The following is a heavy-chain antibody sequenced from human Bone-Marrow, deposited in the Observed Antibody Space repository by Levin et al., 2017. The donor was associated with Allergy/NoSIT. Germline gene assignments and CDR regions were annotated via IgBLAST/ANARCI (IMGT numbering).Heavy chain of an antibody. CDR2: ISGSGGST. V-gene: IGHV3-23*01. CDR3: AKDLMVYAETDYYYYYGMDV. D-gene: IGHD2-8*01. CDR1: GFTFSSYA. J-gene: IGHJ6*02. Sequence: GESLKISCAASGFTFSSYAMSWVRQAPGKGLEWVSAISGSGGSTYYADSVKGRFTIPRDNSKNTLYLQMNSLRAEDTAVYYCAKDLMVYAETDYYYYYGMDVWGQGTTVTVSS.